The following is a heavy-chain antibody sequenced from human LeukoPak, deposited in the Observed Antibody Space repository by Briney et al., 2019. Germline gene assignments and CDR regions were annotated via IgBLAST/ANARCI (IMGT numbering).Heavy chain of an antibody. V-gene: IGHV3-23*01. J-gene: IGHJ4*02. Sequence: PGGPLRLSCAASGVTFSSYAMSWVRQAPGKGLEWVSVISGSGASTYYADSVKGRFTISRDNSKNTLYLQMNSLRAEDTAVYYCAKVRFGVTARYYFDYWGQGTLVTVSS. CDR3: AKVRFGVTARYYFDY. CDR1: GVTFSSYA. D-gene: IGHD3-10*01. CDR2: ISGSGAST.